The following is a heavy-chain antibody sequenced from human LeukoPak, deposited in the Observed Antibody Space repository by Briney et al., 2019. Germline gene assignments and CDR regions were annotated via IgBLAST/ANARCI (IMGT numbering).Heavy chain of an antibody. CDR1: GYTFTGYY. CDR2: INPNSGGT. CDR3: ARGPRAYSSSWYYFDY. V-gene: IGHV1-2*02. Sequence: ASVKVSRKASGYTFTGYYMHWVRQAPGQGLEWMGWINPNSGGTNYAQKFQGRVTMTRDTSISTAYMELSRLRSDDTAVYYCARGPRAYSSSWYYFDYWGQGTLVTVSS. D-gene: IGHD6-13*01. J-gene: IGHJ4*02.